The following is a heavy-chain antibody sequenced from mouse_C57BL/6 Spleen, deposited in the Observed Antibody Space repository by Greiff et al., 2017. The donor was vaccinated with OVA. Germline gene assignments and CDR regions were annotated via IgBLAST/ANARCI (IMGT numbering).Heavy chain of an antibody. CDR1: GFTFSDYY. Sequence: DVMLVESGGGLVQPGGSLKLSCAASGFTFSDYYMYWVRQTPEKRLEWVAYISNGGGSTYYPDTVKGRFTISRDNAKNTLYLQMSRLKSEDTAMYYCASRFAYWGQGTLVTVSA. CDR2: ISNGGGST. V-gene: IGHV5-12*01. J-gene: IGHJ3*01. CDR3: ASRFAY.